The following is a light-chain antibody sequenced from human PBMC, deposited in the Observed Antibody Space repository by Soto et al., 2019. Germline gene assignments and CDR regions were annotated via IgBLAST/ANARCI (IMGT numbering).Light chain of an antibody. V-gene: IGKV3-20*01. Sequence: EIVLTQSPGTLSLSPGERATLSCRASQSVRSSYLAWYQQKPGQAPRPLIYGASSRFTGIPDRFSGSGSGTDFTLTISRLEPEAFAVYYCQQYGSSPPYTFGQGTKLEIK. CDR1: QSVRSSY. J-gene: IGKJ2*01. CDR3: QQYGSSPPYT. CDR2: GAS.